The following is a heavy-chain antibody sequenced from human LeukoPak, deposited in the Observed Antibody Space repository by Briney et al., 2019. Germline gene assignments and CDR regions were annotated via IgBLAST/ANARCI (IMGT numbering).Heavy chain of an antibody. CDR2: ISYDGRNK. J-gene: IGHJ6*02. Sequence: GGSLRLSCAASGFTFSSYAMHWVRQAPGKGLEWVAVISYDGRNKYYADSVKGRFTISRDNSKNTLYLQMNSLRAEDTAVYYCARDGRFRGTTIFGVIYGMDVWGQGTTVTVSS. D-gene: IGHD3-3*01. CDR3: ARDGRFRGTTIFGVIYGMDV. V-gene: IGHV3-30*04. CDR1: GFTFSSYA.